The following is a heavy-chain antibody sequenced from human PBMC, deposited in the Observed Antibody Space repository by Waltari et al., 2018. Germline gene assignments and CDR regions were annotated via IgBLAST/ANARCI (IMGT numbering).Heavy chain of an antibody. D-gene: IGHD2-15*01. Sequence: EVQLVESGGGLVKPGGSLRLSCAASGFTFSRYAMNWVRQAPGKGLEGVSVINSNSYIYVADSVKGRFTISRDNAKNSLYLQMNSLRAEDTAVYYCAREGGYCSGGSCRWFDPWGQGTLVTVSS. J-gene: IGHJ5*02. CDR3: AREGGYCSGGSCRWFDP. V-gene: IGHV3-21*01. CDR1: GFTFSRYA. CDR2: VINSNSYI.